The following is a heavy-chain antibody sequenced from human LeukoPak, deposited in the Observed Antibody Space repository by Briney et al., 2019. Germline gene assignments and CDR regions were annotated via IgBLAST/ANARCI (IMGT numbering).Heavy chain of an antibody. CDR3: VRQNLLVAPSNPASDY. J-gene: IGHJ4*02. CDR1: GGSITSSPDH. CDR2: IYYSGTT. V-gene: IGHV4-39*01. Sequence: SETLSLTCTVSGGSITSSPDHWGWIRQPPGKGLEWIGSIYYSGTTYYNPSLKSRVTISVDTSKNQFSLKVSSVTAADTAVYYCVRQNLLVAPSNPASDYWGQGTLVTVSS. D-gene: IGHD5-12*01.